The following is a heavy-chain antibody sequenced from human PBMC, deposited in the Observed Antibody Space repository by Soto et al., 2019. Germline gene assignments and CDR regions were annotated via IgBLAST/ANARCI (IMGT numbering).Heavy chain of an antibody. CDR3: ARTRDYAFDF. J-gene: IGHJ4*02. D-gene: IGHD4-17*01. V-gene: IGHV3-66*01. Sequence: GGSLRLSCAASEFIVNNNFMSWVRQAPGKGPEWVSIIYSDGSTDYADSVKGKFTISRDNSKNTLYLEMSSLRAEDTAVYYCARTRDYAFDFWGQGTLVTVSS. CDR1: EFIVNNNF. CDR2: IYSDGST.